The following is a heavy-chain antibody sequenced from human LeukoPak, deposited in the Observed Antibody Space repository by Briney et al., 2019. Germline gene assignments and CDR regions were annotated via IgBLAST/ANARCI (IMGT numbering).Heavy chain of an antibody. CDR1: GFKFESYA. CDR2: ISWNGGHE. V-gene: IGHV3-9*01. Sequence: SGGSLRLSCAASGFKFESYAMHGVRQCRGEGREWVSGISWNGGHEGYAHSVKGQFTISKDHAQHSLFLQMNSLRTEDTAFYYCAKGGDYGSGPEEFDPWGQGTLVTVSS. CDR3: AKGGDYGSGPEEFDP. J-gene: IGHJ5*02. D-gene: IGHD3-10*01.